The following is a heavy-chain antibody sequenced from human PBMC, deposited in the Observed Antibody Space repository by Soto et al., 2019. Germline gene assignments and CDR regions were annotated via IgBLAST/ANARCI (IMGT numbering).Heavy chain of an antibody. CDR2: ISSSGST. J-gene: IGHJ5*02. Sequence: SETLSLTCTVSGDSIGGVGYWSWIRQFPGRGLEWIGCISSSGSTYYNPAFNNRISLSLDTSQNQFSLKLLSVTAADMAIYYCARSGVTGIVIPSHWFDPWGQGTLVTVSS. CDR3: ARSGVTGIVIPSHWFDP. CDR1: GDSIGGVGY. V-gene: IGHV4-31*03. D-gene: IGHD2-21*02.